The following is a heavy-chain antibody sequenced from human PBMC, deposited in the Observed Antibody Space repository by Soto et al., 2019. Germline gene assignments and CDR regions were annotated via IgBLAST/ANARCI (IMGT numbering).Heavy chain of an antibody. CDR1: GYTFTSYY. Sequence: GASVKVSCKASGYTFTSYYMHWVRQAPGQGLEWMGIINPSGGSTSYAQKFQGRVTMTRDTSTSTAYMELRSLRSDDTAVYYCARDVGYGLIDYWGQGTLVNVSS. CDR2: INPSGGST. D-gene: IGHD5-18*01. V-gene: IGHV1-46*01. CDR3: ARDVGYGLIDY. J-gene: IGHJ4*02.